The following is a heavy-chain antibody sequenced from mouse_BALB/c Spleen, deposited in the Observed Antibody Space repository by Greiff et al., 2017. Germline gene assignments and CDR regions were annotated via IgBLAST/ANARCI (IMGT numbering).Heavy chain of an antibody. J-gene: IGHJ3*01. CDR1: GYSITSDYA. CDR3: AKLYGNYGAY. V-gene: IGHV3-2*02. Sequence: VQLQQSGPGLVKPSQSLSLTCTVTGYSITSDYAWNWIRQFPGNKLEWMGYISYSGSTSYNPSLKSRISITRDTSKNQFFLQLNSVTTEDTATYYCAKLYGNYGAYWGQGTLVTVSA. D-gene: IGHD2-1*01. CDR2: ISYSGST.